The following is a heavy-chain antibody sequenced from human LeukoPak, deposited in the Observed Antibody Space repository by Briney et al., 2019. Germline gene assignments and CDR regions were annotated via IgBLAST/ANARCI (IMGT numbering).Heavy chain of an antibody. Sequence: AGRSLRLSCAASGFTFSSYGMHWVRQAPGKGLEWVAVISYDGSNKYYADSVKGRFTISRDNSKNTLYLQMNSLRAEDTAVYYCAKGTYYYGSTESTGSWYFDLWGRGTLVTVSS. D-gene: IGHD3-10*01. CDR3: AKGTYYYGSTESTGSWYFDL. V-gene: IGHV3-30*18. CDR1: GFTFSSYG. CDR2: ISYDGSNK. J-gene: IGHJ2*01.